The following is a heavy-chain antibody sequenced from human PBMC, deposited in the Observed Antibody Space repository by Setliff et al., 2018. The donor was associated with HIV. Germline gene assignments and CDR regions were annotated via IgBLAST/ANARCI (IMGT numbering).Heavy chain of an antibody. V-gene: IGHV4-4*07. CDR3: ARADYDSGTYYFDY. D-gene: IGHD3-22*01. CDR2: IYTSVST. J-gene: IGHJ4*02. Sequence: SETLSLTCTVSGGSISSYYWSWIRQPAGKGLEWSGRIYTSVSTNYNPSLKSRVTMSVDTSKNHFSLRLTSVTAADTALYYCARADYDSGTYYFDYWGRGLLVIVSS. CDR1: GGSISSYY.